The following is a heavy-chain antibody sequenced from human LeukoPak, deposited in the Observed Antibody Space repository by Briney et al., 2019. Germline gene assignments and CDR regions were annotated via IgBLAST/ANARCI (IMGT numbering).Heavy chain of an antibody. V-gene: IGHV3-53*01. Sequence: GGSLRLSCAAAEFIVNIYYMTCLRQAPGKGLEGVSVIYRGGRTYYADSVKGRFTVSRDKSKNTLYLQMNSLRAEDTALYYCAKAKITLIVVANPNSGALDIWGQGTMVTVSS. CDR2: IYRGGRT. J-gene: IGHJ3*02. CDR1: EFIVNIYY. CDR3: AKAKITLIVVANPNSGALDI. D-gene: IGHD3-22*01.